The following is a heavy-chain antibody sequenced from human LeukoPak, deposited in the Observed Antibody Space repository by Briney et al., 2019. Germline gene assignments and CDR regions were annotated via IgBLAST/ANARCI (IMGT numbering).Heavy chain of an antibody. J-gene: IGHJ4*02. D-gene: IGHD3-22*01. Sequence: ASVKVSCKASGYTFTNYYMHWVRQAPGQGLEWMGWISAYNGNTNYAQKLQGRVTMTTDTSTSTAYMELRSLRSDDTAVYYCARAKLGYYDSSGYYLLWGQGTLVTVSS. V-gene: IGHV1-18*04. CDR1: GYTFTNYY. CDR3: ARAKLGYYDSSGYYLL. CDR2: ISAYNGNT.